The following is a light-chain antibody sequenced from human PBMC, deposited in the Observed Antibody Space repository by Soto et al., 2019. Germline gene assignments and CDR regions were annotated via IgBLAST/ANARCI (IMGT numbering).Light chain of an antibody. V-gene: IGKV3-20*01. CDR1: QSVGNR. CDR3: QVDGPSPPIT. CDR2: GAS. J-gene: IGKJ5*01. Sequence: VTLSPDTLPLSTRKRATLSCRASQSVGNRIAWYQQKPGQAPTLLISGASSRATGIPDRFSGSGSATDFTLTISILEPEDFAVYYCQVDGPSPPITFGHGTRLEI.